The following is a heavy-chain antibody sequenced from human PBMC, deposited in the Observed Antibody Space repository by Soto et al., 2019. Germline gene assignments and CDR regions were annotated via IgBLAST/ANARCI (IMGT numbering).Heavy chain of an antibody. V-gene: IGHV4-34*01. CDR1: GGSFSGYY. Sequence: SETLSLTCTVYGGSFSGYYWSWIRQPPGKGLEWIGEINYSGSTNYNPSLKSRVTISVDTSKNQFSLKLSSVTAADTAVYYCARHKIAVAPWAFDYWGQGTLVTVSS. D-gene: IGHD6-19*01. J-gene: IGHJ4*02. CDR2: INYSGST. CDR3: ARHKIAVAPWAFDY.